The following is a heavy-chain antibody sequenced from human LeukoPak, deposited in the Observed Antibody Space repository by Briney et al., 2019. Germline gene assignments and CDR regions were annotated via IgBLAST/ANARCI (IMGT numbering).Heavy chain of an antibody. J-gene: IGHJ4*02. D-gene: IGHD5-24*01. CDR1: GYTFGNYG. Sequence: GASVKVTCKASGYTFGNYGFSWVRQAPGQGLEWIGWISAYNGNTKSVQKLQGRVTMTTDTSTSTAYMELRSLRYDDTAVYYCARFLQSPYYFDYWGQGTLVTVSS. V-gene: IGHV1-18*01. CDR2: ISAYNGNT. CDR3: ARFLQSPYYFDY.